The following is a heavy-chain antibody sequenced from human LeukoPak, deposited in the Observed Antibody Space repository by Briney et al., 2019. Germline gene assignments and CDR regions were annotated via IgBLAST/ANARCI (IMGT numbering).Heavy chain of an antibody. Sequence: SETLSLTCTVSGGSISSYYWSWIRQPPGKGLEWIAYLYYSGNTNYNPSLKSRATISVDTSKNQFSLKLTSVTAADTAVYYCARVYGYNLYYFDYWGQGILVTVSS. V-gene: IGHV4-59*01. CDR3: ARVYGYNLYYFDY. D-gene: IGHD5-24*01. CDR2: LYYSGNT. CDR1: GGSISSYY. J-gene: IGHJ4*02.